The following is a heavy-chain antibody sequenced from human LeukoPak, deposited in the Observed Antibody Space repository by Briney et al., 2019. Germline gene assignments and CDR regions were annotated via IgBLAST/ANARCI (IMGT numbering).Heavy chain of an antibody. CDR1: GFAFRTYE. D-gene: IGHD3-16*02. CDR2: ISSSGSTI. V-gene: IGHV3-48*03. J-gene: IGHJ4*02. CDR3: ARESRAGYDYVWESYRYTGLGY. Sequence: GGSLRLSCAASGFAFRTYEMNWVRQAPGKGLEWVSYISSSGSTIYYADSVKGRFTISRDNAKNSLYLQMNSLRAEDTAVYYCARESRAGYDYVWESYRYTGLGYWGQGTLVTVSS.